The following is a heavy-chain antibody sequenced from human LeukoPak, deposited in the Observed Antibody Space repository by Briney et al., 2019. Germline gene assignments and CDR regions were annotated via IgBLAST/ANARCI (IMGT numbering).Heavy chain of an antibody. D-gene: IGHD2-8*01. J-gene: IGHJ4*02. CDR1: GYSFTNFW. CDR3: ARHTNGFDFDY. CDR2: IHPGDSDS. Sequence: GESLKISCKASGYSFTNFWIGWVRQMPGKGLEWMGIIHPGDSDSTHSPPFQGQVTISADKSISTAYLQWSSLKASDTAMYYCARHTNGFDFDYWGQGTLVTVSS. V-gene: IGHV5-51*01.